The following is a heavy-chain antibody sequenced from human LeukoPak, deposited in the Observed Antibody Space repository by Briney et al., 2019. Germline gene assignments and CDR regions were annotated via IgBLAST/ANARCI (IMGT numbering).Heavy chain of an antibody. CDR2: IYYSGST. CDR3: ARGRAAAGLFDY. CDR1: GGSISSGGYY. D-gene: IGHD6-13*01. J-gene: IGHJ4*02. V-gene: IGHV4-31*03. Sequence: SETLSLTCTVSGGSISSGGYYWSWIRQHPGKGLEWIGYIYYSGSTYYNPSLKSRVTISVDTSKNQFSLKLSSVTAADTAMYYCARGRAAAGLFDYWGQGTLVTVSS.